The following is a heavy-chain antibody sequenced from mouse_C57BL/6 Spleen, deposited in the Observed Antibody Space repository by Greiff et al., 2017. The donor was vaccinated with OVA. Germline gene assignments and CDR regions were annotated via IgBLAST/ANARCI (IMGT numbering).Heavy chain of an antibody. CDR2: IYPSSGYT. V-gene: IGHV1-7*01. CDR3: ALITTVVATPLDV. CDR1: GYTFTSYW. D-gene: IGHD1-1*01. Sequence: VQLQESGAELAKPGASVKLSCKASGYTFTSYWMHWVKQRPGQGLEWIGYIYPSSGYTKYNQKFKDKATLTADKSSSTASLQLSSLTYEDSAVYYCALITTVVATPLDVWGTGTTVTVSS. J-gene: IGHJ1*03.